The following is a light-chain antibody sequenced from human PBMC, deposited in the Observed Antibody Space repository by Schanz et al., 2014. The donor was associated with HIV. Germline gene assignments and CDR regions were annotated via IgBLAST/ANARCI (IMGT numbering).Light chain of an antibody. J-gene: IGKJ4*02. CDR2: GIS. CDR3: HHYGDSRGT. V-gene: IGKV3-20*01. Sequence: EIVLTQFPGTLSLSPGERGTLSCRASQTLSSSHLAWYQHKPGQAPRLLVYGISTRATGIPDRFSGSGSGTDFTLTINRLEPDDFAVYYCHHYGDSRGTFGGGTEVDIK. CDR1: QTLSSSH.